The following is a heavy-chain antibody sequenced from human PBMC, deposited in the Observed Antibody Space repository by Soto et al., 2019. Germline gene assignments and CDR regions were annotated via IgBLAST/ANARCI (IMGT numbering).Heavy chain of an antibody. V-gene: IGHV3-11*05. Sequence: QVQLVESGGGLVKPGGSLRLSCAASGFTFSDYYMSWIRQAPGTGLEGVSYISSSSSYTNYADSVKGRFTISRDNAKNSLYLQMNSLRAEDTAVYYCARDIAVAAGFDYWGQGTLVTVSS. CDR3: ARDIAVAAGFDY. D-gene: IGHD6-19*01. CDR2: ISSSSSYT. CDR1: GFTFSDYY. J-gene: IGHJ4*02.